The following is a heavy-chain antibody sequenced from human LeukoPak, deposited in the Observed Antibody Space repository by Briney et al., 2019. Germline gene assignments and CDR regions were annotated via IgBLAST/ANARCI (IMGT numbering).Heavy chain of an antibody. D-gene: IGHD6-25*01. J-gene: IGHJ2*01. CDR3: AKDLSGYGPYWYFDL. CDR1: GFTFSSYG. CDR2: VSGSVGTI. Sequence: GGSLRLSCAASGFTFSSYGMSWVRQAPGKGLEWVSSVSGSVGTIYYADSVKGRFTISRDNSKNTLYLQMNNLRAEDSAVYYCAKDLSGYGPYWYFDLWGRGTLVTVSS. V-gene: IGHV3-23*01.